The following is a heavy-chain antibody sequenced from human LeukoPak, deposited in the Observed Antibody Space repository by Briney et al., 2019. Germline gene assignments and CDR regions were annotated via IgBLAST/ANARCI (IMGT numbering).Heavy chain of an antibody. Sequence: GGSLRLSRAVSGFTLRSYAIHWVRQAPGKGLQWVAFISYDAAVKYYADSVRGRFTVSRDNSKNTLSLQMNSLRPEDTAVYYCARDFSTWYSIDYWGRGTLVTVSS. J-gene: IGHJ4*02. CDR1: GFTLRSYA. D-gene: IGHD2-15*01. CDR3: ARDFSTWYSIDY. V-gene: IGHV3-30-3*01. CDR2: ISYDAAVK.